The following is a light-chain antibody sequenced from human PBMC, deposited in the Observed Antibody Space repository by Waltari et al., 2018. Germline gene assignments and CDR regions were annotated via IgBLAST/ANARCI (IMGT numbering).Light chain of an antibody. Sequence: QSVLTQPPPASGTPGHKVTISCSGSRSNFGSNPVNWYQQLPGTAPKLLIYTNSQRPSGVPDRCSGSKSGTSASLAISGLQSEHEADYYCASWDDSLSSVVFGGGTKLTVL. CDR3: ASWDDSLSSVV. V-gene: IGLV1-44*01. J-gene: IGLJ2*01. CDR1: RSNFGSNP. CDR2: TNS.